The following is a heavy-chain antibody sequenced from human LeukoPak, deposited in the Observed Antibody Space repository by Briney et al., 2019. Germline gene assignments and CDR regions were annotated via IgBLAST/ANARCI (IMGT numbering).Heavy chain of an antibody. CDR3: AKQYYDFWSGYQN. V-gene: IGHV3-23*01. CDR1: GFIFNKHA. Sequence: PGGSLRLSCVASGFIFNKHAMSWVRQAPGKGLEWVSAISGSGGSTYYADSVKGRFTISRDNSKNTLYLQMNSLRAEDTAVYYCAKQYYDFWSGYQNWGQGTLVTVSS. D-gene: IGHD3-3*01. CDR2: ISGSGGST. J-gene: IGHJ4*02.